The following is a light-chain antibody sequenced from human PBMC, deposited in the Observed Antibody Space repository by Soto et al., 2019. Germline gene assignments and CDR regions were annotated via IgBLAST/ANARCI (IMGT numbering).Light chain of an antibody. CDR1: QSISSW. CDR3: QQYNSY. J-gene: IGKJ3*01. V-gene: IGKV1-5*01. Sequence: DIQMTQSPSTLSASVGDRVTITCRASQSISSWLAWYQQKPGKAPKLLIYDASSLESGVPSRFSGSGSGTEFTLTISSLQPDDFAIYYCQQYNSYFGPGTKVDIK. CDR2: DAS.